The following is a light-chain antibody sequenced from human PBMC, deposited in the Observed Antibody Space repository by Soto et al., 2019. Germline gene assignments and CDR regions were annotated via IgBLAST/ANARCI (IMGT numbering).Light chain of an antibody. CDR3: SSYTPSYSYV. CDR2: EVE. V-gene: IGLV2-14*01. CDR1: GRDIGAYNY. J-gene: IGLJ1*01. Sequence: QSVLTQPASVSGSPGQSITISCTGSGRDIGAYNYVSWYQQHPGKAPKLIIYEVENRPSGVSNRFSASKSAFTASLTISGLQAYVVSDYDCSSYTPSYSYVCAPGTNVTVL.